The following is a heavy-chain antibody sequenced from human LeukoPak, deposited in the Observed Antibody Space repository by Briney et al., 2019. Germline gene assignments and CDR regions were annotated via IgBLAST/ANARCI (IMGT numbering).Heavy chain of an antibody. CDR2: IYSGGST. V-gene: IGHV3-53*01. Sequence: GGSLRLSCAASGFTVSSNYMSWVRRAPGKGLEWVSVIYSGGSTYYADSVKGRFTISRDNSKNTLYLQMNSLRAEDTAVYYCARGARRGDDYGGFFDYWGQGTLVTVSS. CDR3: ARGARRGDDYGGFFDY. CDR1: GFTVSSNY. D-gene: IGHD4-23*01. J-gene: IGHJ4*02.